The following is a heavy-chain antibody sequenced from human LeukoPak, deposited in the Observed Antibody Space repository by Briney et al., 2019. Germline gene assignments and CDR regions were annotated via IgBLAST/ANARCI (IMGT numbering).Heavy chain of an antibody. D-gene: IGHD6-13*01. CDR3: ARVAVAAAKNWFDP. Sequence: SVKVSCKASGGTFSSYAISWVRQAPGQGLEWMGGIIPIFGTANYAQKLQGRVTITADESTSTAYMELSSLRSEDTAVYYCARVAVAAAKNWFDPWGQGTLVTVSS. V-gene: IGHV1-69*13. J-gene: IGHJ5*02. CDR2: IIPIFGTA. CDR1: GGTFSSYA.